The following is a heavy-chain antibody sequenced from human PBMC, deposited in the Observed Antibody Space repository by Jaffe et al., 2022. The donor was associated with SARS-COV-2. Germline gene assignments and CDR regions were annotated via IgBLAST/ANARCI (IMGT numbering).Heavy chain of an antibody. CDR1: GGSISSGDYY. CDR2: IYYSGST. J-gene: IGHJ3*02. CDR3: ARYHRILGYCSGGSCYDENDAFDI. V-gene: IGHV4-30-4*01. D-gene: IGHD2-15*01. Sequence: QVQLQESGPGLVKPSQTLSLTCTVSGGSISSGDYYWSWIRQPPGKGLEWIGYIYYSGSTYYNPSLKSRVTISVDTSKNQFSLKLSSVTAADTAVYYCARYHRILGYCSGGSCYDENDAFDIWGQGTMVTVSS.